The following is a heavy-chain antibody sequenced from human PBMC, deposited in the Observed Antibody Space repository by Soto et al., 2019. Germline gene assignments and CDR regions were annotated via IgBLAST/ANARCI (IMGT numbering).Heavy chain of an antibody. CDR1: GFTFSSYA. V-gene: IGHV3-30-3*01. CDR2: ISYDGSNK. Sequence: GGSLRLSCAASGFTFSSYAMHWVRQAPGKGLEWVAVISYDGSNKYYADSVKGRFTISRDNSKNTLYLQMNSLRAEDTAVYYCARREVVVAARMIGNYYYYGMDVWGQGTTVTVSS. D-gene: IGHD2-15*01. J-gene: IGHJ6*02. CDR3: ARREVVVAARMIGNYYYYGMDV.